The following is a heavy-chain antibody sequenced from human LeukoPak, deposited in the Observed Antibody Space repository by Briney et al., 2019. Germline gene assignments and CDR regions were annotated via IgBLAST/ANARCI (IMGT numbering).Heavy chain of an antibody. V-gene: IGHV3-53*01. CDR2: IYTAGNT. CDR3: AKDSQGVAAAHY. Sequence: GGSLRLSCAASGFTVSGTYMSWVRQAPGKGLEWVSVIYTAGNTFYADSVKGRFTISRDNSKNTLYLQMNSLRAEDTAVYYCAKDSQGVAAAHYWGQGTLVTVSS. J-gene: IGHJ4*02. CDR1: GFTVSGTY. D-gene: IGHD6-13*01.